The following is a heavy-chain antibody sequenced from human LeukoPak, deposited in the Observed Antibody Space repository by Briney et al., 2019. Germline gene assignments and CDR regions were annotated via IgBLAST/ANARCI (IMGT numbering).Heavy chain of an antibody. J-gene: IGHJ6*03. Sequence: SETLSPTCTVSTGSISSYYWSWIRQPPGKGLEWDGYIHNSGGSTSDPSLKSRVTISIDPSKNQISLRLTSVTAADAAVYYCARLGVVVTHYYYMDVWGKGTTVTVSS. V-gene: IGHV4-59*08. D-gene: IGHD3-22*01. CDR1: TGSISSYY. CDR3: ARLGVVVTHYYYMDV. CDR2: IHNSGGS.